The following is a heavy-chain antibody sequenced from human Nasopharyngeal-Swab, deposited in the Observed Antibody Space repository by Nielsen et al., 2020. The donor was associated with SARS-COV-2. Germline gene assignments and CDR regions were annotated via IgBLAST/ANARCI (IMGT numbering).Heavy chain of an antibody. D-gene: IGHD4-23*01. Sequence: GGSLRLSCAASGFTFSSYAMSWVRQTPGKGLEWVSAISYGGGSTYYAESVKGRFTISRDNSKNTLYLQMSSLRAEDTAIYYCAKDLGVESPLWFDYWGQGTLLTVSS. J-gene: IGHJ4*02. CDR1: GFTFSSYA. V-gene: IGHV3-23*01. CDR2: ISYGGGST. CDR3: AKDLGVESPLWFDY.